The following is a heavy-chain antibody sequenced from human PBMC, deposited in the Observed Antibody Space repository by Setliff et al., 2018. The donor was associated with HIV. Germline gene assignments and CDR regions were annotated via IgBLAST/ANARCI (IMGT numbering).Heavy chain of an antibody. D-gene: IGHD2-8*01. J-gene: IGHJ5*02. CDR2: INKDGNEK. CDR1: GFSFSGFW. Sequence: PGGSLRLSCAASGFSFSGFWMSWARQAPGKGLAWVANINKDGNEKYYEGSVKGRFTISRDNARNSLFLQMNSLRADDTAVYYCAALSSRTNAVYGIISTRFDPWGQGTLVTSPQ. V-gene: IGHV3-7*03. CDR3: AALSSRTNAVYGIISTRFDP.